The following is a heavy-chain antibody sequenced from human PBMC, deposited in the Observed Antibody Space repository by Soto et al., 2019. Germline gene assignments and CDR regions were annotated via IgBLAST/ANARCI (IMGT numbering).Heavy chain of an antibody. CDR2: IYGDGAT. D-gene: IGHD6-6*01. Sequence: QLRLQESGPGLVKPSETLSLICTVSGGSIISSPDWWGWVRQPPGKGPEWIASIYGDGATYYNPSLNSRVTPFVDSSKHQFSLKLASVTAADTAMYSCARLAGSSFFTYWGQGTRVTVSS. CDR3: ARLAGSSFFTY. J-gene: IGHJ4*02. CDR1: GGSIISSPDW. V-gene: IGHV4-39*01.